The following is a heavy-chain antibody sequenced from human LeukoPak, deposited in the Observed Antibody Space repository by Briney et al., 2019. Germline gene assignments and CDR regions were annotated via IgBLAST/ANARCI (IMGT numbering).Heavy chain of an antibody. V-gene: IGHV3-53*05. D-gene: IGHD3-10*01. J-gene: IGHJ3*02. CDR1: GFIVSTNY. CDR2: IYSGGST. Sequence: GGSLRLSCAASGFIVSTNYMSWVRQAPGKGLEWGSVIYSGGSTYYADSVKGRFTISRDNSKNTLYLQMNSLRAEDTAVYYCAKDLLLWFGLSAFDIWGQGTMVTVSS. CDR3: AKDLLLWFGLSAFDI.